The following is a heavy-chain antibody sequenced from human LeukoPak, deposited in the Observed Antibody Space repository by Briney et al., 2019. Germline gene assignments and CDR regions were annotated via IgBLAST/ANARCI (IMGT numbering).Heavy chain of an antibody. CDR2: ISAYNGNT. V-gene: IGHV1-18*04. D-gene: IGHD3-10*01. CDR1: GYTFTSYG. CDR3: ARLGEGIYGSGSSSWYFDY. J-gene: IGHJ4*02. Sequence: GASVKVSCKASGYTFTSYGISWVRRAPGQGLEWMGWISAYNGNTNYAQKLQGRVTMTTDTSTSTAYMELRSLRSDDTAVYYCARLGEGIYGSGSSSWYFDYWGQGTLVTVSS.